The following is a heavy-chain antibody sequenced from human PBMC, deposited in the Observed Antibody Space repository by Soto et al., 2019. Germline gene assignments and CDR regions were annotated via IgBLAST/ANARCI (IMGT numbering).Heavy chain of an antibody. CDR1: GFTFSSYW. CDR3: ASGDYGDYRMVPFHY. J-gene: IGHJ4*02. V-gene: IGHV3-7*01. Sequence: GSLRLSCAASGFTFSSYWMSWVRQAPGKGLEWVANIKQDGSEKYYVDSVKGRFTISRDNAKNSLYLQMNSLRAEDTAVYYCASGDYGDYRMVPFHYWGQGTLVTVSS. D-gene: IGHD4-17*01. CDR2: IKQDGSEK.